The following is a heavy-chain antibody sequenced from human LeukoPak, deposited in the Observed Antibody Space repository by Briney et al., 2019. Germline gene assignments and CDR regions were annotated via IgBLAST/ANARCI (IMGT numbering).Heavy chain of an antibody. V-gene: IGHV4-38-2*02. CDR2: IYHSGST. Sequence: SETLSLTCTVSGYSISSGYYWGWIRQPPGKGLEWIGSIYHSGSTYYNPSLKSRVTISVDTSKNQFSLKLSSVTAADTAVYYCARAHCSMTRECDNWGHRTLVTVSS. D-gene: IGHD3-10*01. CDR1: GYSISSGYY. CDR3: ARAHCSMTRECDN. J-gene: IGHJ4*01.